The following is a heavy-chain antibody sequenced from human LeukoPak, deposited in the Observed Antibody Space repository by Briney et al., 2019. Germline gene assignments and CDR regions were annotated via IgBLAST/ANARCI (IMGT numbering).Heavy chain of an antibody. CDR1: GFTFNSYG. CDR2: IWYDGSNK. D-gene: IGHD2-15*01. Sequence: GGSLRLSCAASGFTFNSYGMHWVRQAPGKGLEWVAVIWYDGSNKYYADSVKGRFTISRDNSKNTLYLQMNSLRAEDTAVYYCARDLRGCSGGSCYRGYYYYGMDVWGQGTTVTVSS. CDR3: ARDLRGCSGGSCYRGYYYYGMDV. V-gene: IGHV3-33*01. J-gene: IGHJ6*02.